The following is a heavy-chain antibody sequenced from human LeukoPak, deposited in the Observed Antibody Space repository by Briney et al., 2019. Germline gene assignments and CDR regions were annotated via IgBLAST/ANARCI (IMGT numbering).Heavy chain of an antibody. J-gene: IGHJ4*02. D-gene: IGHD2-15*01. CDR1: GFTFSSYS. Sequence: GSLRLSCAASGFTFSSYSMNWVRQAPGKGLEWVSYISSSSSTIYYADSVKGRFTISRDNAKNSLYLQMNSLRAEDTAVYYCARHTGYCSGGSCYGDFWGQGTLVTVSS. V-gene: IGHV3-48*01. CDR3: ARHTGYCSGGSCYGDF. CDR2: ISSSSSTI.